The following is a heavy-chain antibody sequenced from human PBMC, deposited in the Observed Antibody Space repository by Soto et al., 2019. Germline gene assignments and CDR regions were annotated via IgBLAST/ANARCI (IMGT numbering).Heavy chain of an antibody. CDR3: ARSSGTSYIWFDP. J-gene: IGHJ5*02. V-gene: IGHV1-18*01. D-gene: IGHD1-26*01. CDR2: ISAYNGNT. Sequence: QVQLVQSGAEVKKPGASVKVSCKASGYTFTSYAISWVRQAPGQGLEWRGWISAYNGNTNYAQKLQRIVTMTTDTTTSTAYMEVRSQRSDDTAVYYCARSSGTSYIWFDPWGQGTLVTVSS. CDR1: GYTFTSYA.